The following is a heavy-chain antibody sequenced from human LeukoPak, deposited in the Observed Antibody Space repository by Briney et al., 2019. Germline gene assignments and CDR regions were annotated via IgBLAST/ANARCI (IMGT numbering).Heavy chain of an antibody. Sequence: GESLKISCKGSGYSFTSYWIGWVRQMPGKGLEWMGIIYPGDPDTRYSPSFQGQVTISADKSISTAYLQWSSLKASDTAMYYCARHFLLVGATGGYAFDIWGQGTMVTVSS. V-gene: IGHV5-51*01. J-gene: IGHJ3*02. D-gene: IGHD1-26*01. CDR3: ARHFLLVGATGGYAFDI. CDR1: GYSFTSYW. CDR2: IYPGDPDT.